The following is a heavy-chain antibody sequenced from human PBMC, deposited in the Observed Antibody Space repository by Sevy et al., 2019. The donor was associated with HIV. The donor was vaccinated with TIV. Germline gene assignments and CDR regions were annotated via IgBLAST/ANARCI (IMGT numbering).Heavy chain of an antibody. J-gene: IGHJ4*02. CDR3: ARERGYTYLLIDN. D-gene: IGHD5-18*01. CDR1: GGSISSGDYY. CDR2: IYHSAST. Sequence: SETLSLTCTVSGGSISSGDYYWNSIRQPPGKGLEWIGYIYHSASTFYNPSLQSRAIISEDRSKNQFSLKLNSVTAADTAVYYCARERGYTYLLIDNWGQGTLVTVSS. V-gene: IGHV4-30-4*01.